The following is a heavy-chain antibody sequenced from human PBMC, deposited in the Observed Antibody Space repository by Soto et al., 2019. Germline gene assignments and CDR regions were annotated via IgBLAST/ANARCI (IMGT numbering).Heavy chain of an antibody. CDR1: GFTFSIYS. CDR2: ISSSSSYI. V-gene: IGHV3-21*01. D-gene: IGHD3-16*02. J-gene: IGHJ6*02. CDR3: ARVMITFGGVITLYGMDV. Sequence: GGSLRLSCAASGFTFSIYSMNWVRQAPGKGLEWVSSISSSSSYIYYADSVKGRFTISRDNAKNSLYLQMNSLRAEDTAVYYCARVMITFGGVITLYGMDVWGQGTTVTVSS.